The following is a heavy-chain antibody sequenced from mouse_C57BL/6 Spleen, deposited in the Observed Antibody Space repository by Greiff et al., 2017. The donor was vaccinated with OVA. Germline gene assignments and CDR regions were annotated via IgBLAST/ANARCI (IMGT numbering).Heavy chain of an antibody. CDR1: GYTFTSYW. D-gene: IGHD1-1*01. V-gene: IGHV1-69*01. J-gene: IGHJ2*01. CDR2: IDPSDSYT. CDR3: ARSGTTVVATGFDY. Sequence: QVQLKQPGAELVMPGASVKLSCKASGYTFTSYWMHWVKQRPGQGLEWIGEIDPSDSYTNYNQKFKGKSTLTVDKSSSTAYMQLSSLTSEDSAVYYCARSGTTVVATGFDYWGQGTTLTVSS.